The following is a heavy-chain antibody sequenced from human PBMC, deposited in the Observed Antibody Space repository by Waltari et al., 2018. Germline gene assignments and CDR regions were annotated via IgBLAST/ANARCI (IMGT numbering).Heavy chain of an antibody. CDR3: AHDYYGSGSYFDY. V-gene: IGHV4-38-2*02. D-gene: IGHD3-10*01. CDR2: IYHSGST. J-gene: IGHJ4*02. Sequence: QLQLQESGPGLVKPSETLSLTCTVSGGSISSGYYWGWIRQPPGKGLEWIGSIYHSGSTYYNPSLKSRVTISVDTSKNQFSLKLSSVTAADTAVYYCAHDYYGSGSYFDYWGQGTLVTVSS. CDR1: GGSISSGYY.